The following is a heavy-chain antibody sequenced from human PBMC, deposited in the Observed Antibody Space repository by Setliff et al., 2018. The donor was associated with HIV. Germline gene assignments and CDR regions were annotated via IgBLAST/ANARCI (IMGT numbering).Heavy chain of an antibody. J-gene: IGHJ4*02. D-gene: IGHD6-19*01. CDR1: GYTLSNYG. CDR3: ARGTLGDTSGWFFDF. CDR2: ISAYKGNT. V-gene: IGHV1-18*01. Sequence: ASVKVSCKASGYTLSNYGVSWVRQAPGQGLEWMGWISAYKGNTKYVQKFQDRVTMTTDTSTSTAYMELRSLRSDDTAVYYCARGTLGDTSGWFFDFWGQGTLVTVSS.